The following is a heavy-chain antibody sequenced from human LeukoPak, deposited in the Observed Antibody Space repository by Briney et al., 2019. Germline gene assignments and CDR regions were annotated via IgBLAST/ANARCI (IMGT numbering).Heavy chain of an antibody. CDR2: VYYGRTT. CDR1: GASVSSGGYF. Sequence: SETLSLTCTVSGASVSSGGYFWSWIRQSPGKGLEWIGSVYYGRTTYYNPSLNSRVTISVVTSKNQFSLQLHSVTAADTAVYYCVRHDGRGGATMGALDSWGQGSLVTVSS. CDR3: VRHDGRGGATMGALDS. D-gene: IGHD5-12*01. J-gene: IGHJ4*02. V-gene: IGHV4-39*01.